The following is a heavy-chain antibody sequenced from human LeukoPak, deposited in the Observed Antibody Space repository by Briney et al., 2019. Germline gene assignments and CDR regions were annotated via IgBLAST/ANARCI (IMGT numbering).Heavy chain of an antibody. D-gene: IGHD6-6*01. CDR2: ISTSGST. Sequence: PSQTLSLTCTASGGSISSGNYYWTWIRQPAGKGLEWIGHISTSGSTRYNPSLKSRVTISIDASTNQFSLKLNSVTAADTAVYYCARDRSIVDSSSRTHNWFDPWGQGTLVTVSS. V-gene: IGHV4-61*09. CDR3: ARDRSIVDSSSRTHNWFDP. CDR1: GGSISSGNYY. J-gene: IGHJ5*02.